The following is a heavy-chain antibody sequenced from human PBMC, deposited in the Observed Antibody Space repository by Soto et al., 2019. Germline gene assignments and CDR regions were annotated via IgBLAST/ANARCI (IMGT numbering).Heavy chain of an antibody. CDR2: IGTAGDT. CDR1: GFTFSSYD. D-gene: IGHD2-2*01. Sequence: EVQLVESGGGLVQPGGSRRLSCAASGFTFSSYDMHWARQAPGKGLEWVSAIGTAGDTYYPGSVKGRFTISRENAKNSLYLQINSLRAGDTAVYYCARVYRGYCSSTSCSGFDYWGQGTLVTVSS. V-gene: IGHV3-13*01. CDR3: ARVYRGYCSSTSCSGFDY. J-gene: IGHJ4*02.